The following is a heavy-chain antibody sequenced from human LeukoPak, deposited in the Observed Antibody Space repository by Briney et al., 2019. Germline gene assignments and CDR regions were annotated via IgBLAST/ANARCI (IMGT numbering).Heavy chain of an antibody. Sequence: GGSLRLSCGASGFTFSSYAMSWVRQAPRKGLEWVSAISGSGGSTYYADSVKGRFTISRDNSRNTLYLQMNSLRAEDTAVYYCAKGTSSFDYWGQGTLVTVSS. CDR2: ISGSGGST. D-gene: IGHD2-2*01. CDR3: AKGTSSFDY. CDR1: GFTFSSYA. V-gene: IGHV3-23*01. J-gene: IGHJ4*02.